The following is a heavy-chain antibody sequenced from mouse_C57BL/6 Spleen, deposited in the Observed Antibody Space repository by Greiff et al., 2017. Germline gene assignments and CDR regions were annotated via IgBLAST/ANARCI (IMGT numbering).Heavy chain of an antibody. J-gene: IGHJ2*01. V-gene: IGHV1-7*01. CDR3: ARYFTTVVATRRSYFDY. D-gene: IGHD1-1*01. Sequence: QVHVKQSGAELAKPGASVKLSCKASGYTFTSYWMHWVKQRPGQGLEWIGYINPSSGYTKYNQKFKDKATLTADKSSSTAYMQLSSLTYEDSAVYYCARYFTTVVATRRSYFDYWGQGTTLTVSS. CDR1: GYTFTSYW. CDR2: INPSSGYT.